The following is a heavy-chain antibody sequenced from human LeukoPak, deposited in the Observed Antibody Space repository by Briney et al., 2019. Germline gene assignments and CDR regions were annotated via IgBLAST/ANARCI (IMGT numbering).Heavy chain of an antibody. CDR1: GFTFSSYS. V-gene: IGHV3-21*01. J-gene: IGHJ3*02. D-gene: IGHD4-17*01. Sequence: PGGSLRLSCVASGFTFSSYSMNWVRQAPGKGLEWVSSISSSSSYIYYADSVKGRFTISRDNAKNSLYLQMNSLRAEDTAVYYCASYGDYNDAFDIWGQGTMVTVSS. CDR2: ISSSSSYI. CDR3: ASYGDYNDAFDI.